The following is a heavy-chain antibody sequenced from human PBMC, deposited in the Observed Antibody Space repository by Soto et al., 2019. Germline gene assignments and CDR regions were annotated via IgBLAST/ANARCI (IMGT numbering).Heavy chain of an antibody. CDR2: INSDGSST. V-gene: IGHV3-74*01. J-gene: IGHJ6*02. Sequence: PGGSLRLSCAASGFTFSSYWMHWVRQAPGKGLVWVSRINSDGSSTSYADSVKGRFTISRDNAKNTLYLQMNSLRAEDTAVYYCARGFMLVTNKDYYYGMDVWGQGTTVTVSS. CDR3: ARGFMLVTNKDYYYGMDV. D-gene: IGHD3-10*02. CDR1: GFTFSSYW.